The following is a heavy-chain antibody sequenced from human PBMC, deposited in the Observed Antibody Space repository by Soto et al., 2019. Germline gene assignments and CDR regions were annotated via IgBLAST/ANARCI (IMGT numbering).Heavy chain of an antibody. CDR1: GGAINNRDYY. D-gene: IGHD3-16*01. Sequence: QVQLQESGPGLVKPSQTLSLTCSVSGGAINNRDYYWSWIRQHPGKGLEWIGNIFYSGSTDYNPSLTGRLTISIDTSKNEFSLKLTSVTAADTAVYYCARDRPAFKSFGSGMDVLGQGTTVTVSS. CDR2: IFYSGST. V-gene: IGHV4-31*03. J-gene: IGHJ6*02. CDR3: ARDRPAFKSFGSGMDV.